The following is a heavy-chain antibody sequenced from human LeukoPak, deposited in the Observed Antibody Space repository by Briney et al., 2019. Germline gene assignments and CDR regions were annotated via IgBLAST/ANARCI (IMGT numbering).Heavy chain of an antibody. CDR3: ARAPYDILTGYSLNWFDP. CDR1: GHTFTTYA. CDR2: INGDNGNT. D-gene: IGHD3-9*01. J-gene: IGHJ5*02. V-gene: IGHV1-3*01. Sequence: GASVKVSCTASGHTFTTYAMHWVRQAPGQRLEWMGWINGDNGNTKYSQKFQGRVTITRDTSAYTAYMELRSLSSADTAVYFCARAPYDILTGYSLNWFDPWGQGTLVTVSS.